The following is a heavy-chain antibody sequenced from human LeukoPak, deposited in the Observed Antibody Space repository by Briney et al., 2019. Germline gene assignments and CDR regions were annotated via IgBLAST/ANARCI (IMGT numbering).Heavy chain of an antibody. CDR2: VCPNSRVT. D-gene: IGHD3-22*01. V-gene: IGHV1-2*06. Sequence: ALGKVSCKASGDTFTDYYIHWVRQAPVQGLEWMGRVCPNSRVTNYAQKFQDRVTKTRDTAISKAYLEMTRLRSDDTAVYYCARARGDSSGYSYAYWGQGTLVTVSS. CDR3: ARARGDSSGYSYAY. CDR1: GDTFTDYY. J-gene: IGHJ1*01.